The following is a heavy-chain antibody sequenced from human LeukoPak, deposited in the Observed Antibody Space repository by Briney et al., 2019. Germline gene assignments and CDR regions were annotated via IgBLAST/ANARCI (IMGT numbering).Heavy chain of an antibody. D-gene: IGHD3-9*01. CDR3: AKYPYDILTGYYDYYYYYMDV. J-gene: IGHJ6*03. CDR1: GFTFSSYG. CDR2: ISGSGSST. V-gene: IGHV3-23*01. Sequence: GGSLRLSCAASGFTFSSYGMSWVRQAPGKGLEWVSVISGSGSSTNYADSVKGRFTISRDNSKNTLYLQMNSLRAEDTAVYYCAKYPYDILTGYYDYYYYYMDVWGKGTTVTVSS.